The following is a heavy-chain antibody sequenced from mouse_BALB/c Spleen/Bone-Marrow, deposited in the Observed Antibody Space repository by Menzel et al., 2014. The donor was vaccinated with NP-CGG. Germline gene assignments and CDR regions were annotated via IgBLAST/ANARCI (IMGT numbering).Heavy chain of an antibody. CDR2: IRNKANGDTT. J-gene: IGHJ2*01. V-gene: IGHV7-3*02. CDR3: ARDRGGLLHDY. Sequence: EVKVVESGGGLVQPGGSLRLSCATSGFTFTDYYMSWVRQPPGKALEWLGFIRNKANGDTTEYSASVKCRFTISRDNSQSILYLQMNTLRAEDSAAYCCARDRGGLLHDYWGQGTTLTVSS. CDR1: GFTFTDYY. D-gene: IGHD1-1*01.